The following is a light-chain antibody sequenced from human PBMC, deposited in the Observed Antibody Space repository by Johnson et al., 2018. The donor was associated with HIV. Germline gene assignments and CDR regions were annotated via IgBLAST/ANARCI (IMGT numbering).Light chain of an antibody. Sequence: QSVLSQPPSVSAAPGQKVTISCSGSNSNIGSNYVSWYQQLPGTAPKLLIYDNNKRPSGIPDRFSGSKSGTSATLGITGLQNGDEADYYCGTWDSGLSGGLYLFGPGTKVTVL. CDR3: GTWDSGLSGGLYL. V-gene: IGLV1-51*01. CDR1: NSNIGSNY. J-gene: IGLJ1*01. CDR2: DNN.